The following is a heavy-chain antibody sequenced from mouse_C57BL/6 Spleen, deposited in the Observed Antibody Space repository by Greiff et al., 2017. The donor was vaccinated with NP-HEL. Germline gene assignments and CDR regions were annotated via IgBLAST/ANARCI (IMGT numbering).Heavy chain of an antibody. D-gene: IGHD5-1*01. V-gene: IGHV1-63*01. CDR2: IYPGGGYT. CDR3: ARSYLCHYFDY. J-gene: IGHJ2*01. CDR1: GYTFTNYW. Sequence: QVHVKQSGAELVRPGTSVKMSCKASGYTFTNYWIGWAKQRPGHGLEWIGDIYPGGGYTNYNEKFKGKATLTADKSSSTAYMQFSSLTSEDSAIYYCARSYLCHYFDYWGQGTTLTVSS.